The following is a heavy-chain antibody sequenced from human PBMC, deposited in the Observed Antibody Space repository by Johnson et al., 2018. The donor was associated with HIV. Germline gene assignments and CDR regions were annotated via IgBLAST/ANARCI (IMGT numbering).Heavy chain of an antibody. V-gene: IGHV3-23*04. J-gene: IGHJ3*02. CDR2: ISGSGGST. D-gene: IGHD3-10*01. Sequence: VQLVESGGGLVQPGRSLRLSCAASGFTFDDYAMHWVRQAPGKGLEWVSAISGSGGSTYYADSVKGRFTISRDNSKNTLYLQLNSLRAEDTAVYYCATGAGGAFDIWGQGTLVTVSS. CDR3: ATGAGGAFDI. CDR1: GFTFDDYA.